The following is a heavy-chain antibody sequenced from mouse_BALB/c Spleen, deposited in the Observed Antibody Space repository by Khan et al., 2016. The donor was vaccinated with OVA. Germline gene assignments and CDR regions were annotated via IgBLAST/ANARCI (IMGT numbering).Heavy chain of an antibody. D-gene: IGHD1-1*01. CDR2: INPRSGYS. CDR3: ARRTTVYAMDY. Sequence: QVRLQQSGAELARPGASVKMSCRASGYTFTSNTMHWVKQRPGQGLEWIGYINPRSGYSNYNQTFKDKATLTADKSSSTAYMQLSSLTAEDSAVXYCARRTTVYAMDYWGQGTSVTVSS. V-gene: IGHV1-4*01. CDR1: GYTFTSNT. J-gene: IGHJ4*01.